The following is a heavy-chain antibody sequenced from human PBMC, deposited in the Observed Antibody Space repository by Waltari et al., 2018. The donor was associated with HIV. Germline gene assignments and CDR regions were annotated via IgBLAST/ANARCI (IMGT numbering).Heavy chain of an antibody. J-gene: IGHJ6*02. CDR2: ISSSGSTI. D-gene: IGHD1-7*01. CDR3: ARDVSPELYYYYGMDV. Sequence: QVQLVESGGGLVKHGGSLRLSCSASGSTFNHSYMNRSRQAPGKGLEWVSYISSSGSTIYYADSVKGRFTISRDNAKNSLYLQMNSLRAEDTAVYYCARDVSPELYYYYGMDVWGQGTTVTVSS. V-gene: IGHV3-11*01. CDR1: GSTFNHSY.